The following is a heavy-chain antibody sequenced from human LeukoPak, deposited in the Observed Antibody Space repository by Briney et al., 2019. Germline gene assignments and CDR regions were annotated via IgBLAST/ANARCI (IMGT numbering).Heavy chain of an antibody. V-gene: IGHV3-23*01. CDR3: AEDSPHHILTAYFLYGMDV. CDR1: GFTFSNFL. J-gene: IGHJ6*02. CDR2: ISGSGGDT. D-gene: IGHD3-9*01. Sequence: GGSLRLSCAASGFTFSNFLMTWVRQAPGKGPEWVSAISGSGGDTYYADSVKGRFTISRDNAKNSLYLQMNSLRAEDTALYYCAEDSPHHILTAYFLYGMDVWGQGTTVTVSS.